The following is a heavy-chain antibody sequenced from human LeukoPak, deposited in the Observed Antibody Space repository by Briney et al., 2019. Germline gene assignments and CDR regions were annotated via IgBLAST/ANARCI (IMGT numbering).Heavy chain of an antibody. CDR3: ARDLVYCTNGVCFYYFDY. CDR1: GFTFSRYG. J-gene: IGHJ4*02. CDR2: IWYDGSNK. V-gene: IGHV3-33*01. D-gene: IGHD2-8*01. Sequence: PGGSLRLSCAASGFTFSRYGMHWVRQAPGKGLEWVAVIWYDGSNKYYADSVKGRFTISRDNSKNTLYLQMNSLRAEDTAVYYCARDLVYCTNGVCFYYFDYWGQGTLVTVSS.